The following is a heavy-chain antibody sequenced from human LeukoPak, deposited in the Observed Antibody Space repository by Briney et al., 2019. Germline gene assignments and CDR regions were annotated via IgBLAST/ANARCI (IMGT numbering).Heavy chain of an antibody. CDR2: IYDSGST. J-gene: IGHJ4*02. V-gene: IGHV4-39*01. Sequence: SETLSLTCTVSGGSIRSSYYYWGWIRQPPGKGLEWIGSIYDSGSTYYNPSLKSRVTMSVDTSKNQFSLKLSSVTAADTAVYYCARRASGSYYPFDYWGQGTLVTVSS. CDR3: ARRASGSYYPFDY. D-gene: IGHD1-26*01. CDR1: GGSIRSSYYY.